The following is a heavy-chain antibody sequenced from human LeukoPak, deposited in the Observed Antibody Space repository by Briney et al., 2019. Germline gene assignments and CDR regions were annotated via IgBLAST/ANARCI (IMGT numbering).Heavy chain of an antibody. CDR1: GGSFSGYY. Sequence: SETLSLTCAVYGGSFSGYYWSWIRQPPGKGLEWIGEINHSGSTKYNPSLKSRVTISVDTSKNQFSLKLSSVTAADTAAYYCARAYYYGSGSYYRRQVWFDPWGQGTLVTVSS. D-gene: IGHD3-10*01. J-gene: IGHJ5*02. CDR2: INHSGST. V-gene: IGHV4-34*01. CDR3: ARAYYYGSGSYYRRQVWFDP.